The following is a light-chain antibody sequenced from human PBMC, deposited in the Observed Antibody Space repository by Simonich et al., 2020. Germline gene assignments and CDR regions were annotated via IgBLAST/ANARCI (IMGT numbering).Light chain of an antibody. Sequence: QSALTQPASVSGSPGQSITISCTGTGSDVGDYTYVSWYQQHQGKAPKLMIYDVSKLPAGVSNRFSGSKSGNTASLTISGLQAEDEADYYCSSYTSSSTWVFGGGTKLTVL. J-gene: IGLJ3*02. CDR1: GSDVGDYTY. V-gene: IGLV2-14*01. CDR3: SSYTSSSTWV. CDR2: DVS.